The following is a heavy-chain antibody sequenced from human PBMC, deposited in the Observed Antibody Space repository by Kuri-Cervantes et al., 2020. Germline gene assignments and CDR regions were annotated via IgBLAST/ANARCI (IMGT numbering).Heavy chain of an antibody. CDR3: ARLKVHTAMEQTYYYYGMDV. D-gene: IGHD5-18*01. CDR1: GFTFSDYY. CDR2: SSSSGSTI. Sequence: GESLKISCAASGFTFSDYYMSWIRQAPGKGLEWVSYSSSSGSTIYYADSVKGRFTISRDNAKNSLYLQMNSLRAEDTAVYYCARLKVHTAMEQTYYYYGMDVWGQGTTVTVSS. J-gene: IGHJ6*02. V-gene: IGHV3-11*01.